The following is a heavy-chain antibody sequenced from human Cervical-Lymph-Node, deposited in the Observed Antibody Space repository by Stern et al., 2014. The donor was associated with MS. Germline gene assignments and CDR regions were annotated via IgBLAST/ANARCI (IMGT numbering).Heavy chain of an antibody. J-gene: IGHJ6*02. CDR3: ARDGRHTDNYGLDV. D-gene: IGHD3-9*01. V-gene: IGHV1-69*01. CDR2: IIPIFGTA. CDR1: GGTFNVYA. Sequence: QVQLVQSGAEVKKPGSSVKISCKASGGTFNVYAINWPRQTPGQGLEWMGGIIPIFGTANYAQKFQGRVTITADESTRTSSMQLSSLRFDDTAVYYCARDGRHTDNYGLDVWGQGTTVTVYS.